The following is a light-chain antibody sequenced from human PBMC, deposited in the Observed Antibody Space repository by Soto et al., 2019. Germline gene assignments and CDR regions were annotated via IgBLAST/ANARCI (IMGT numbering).Light chain of an antibody. J-gene: IGLJ1*01. CDR2: HVS. CDR3: YSYTTSSTYV. CDR1: SSDVGAYNY. V-gene: IGLV2-14*01. Sequence: QSALTQPASVSGSPGQSITISCTGTSSDVGAYNYVSWYQQHPAKIPKLMIYHVSNRPSGVSDRFSGSKSGNRASLTISGLQAEDEADYYCYSYTTSSTYVFGTGTKLTVL.